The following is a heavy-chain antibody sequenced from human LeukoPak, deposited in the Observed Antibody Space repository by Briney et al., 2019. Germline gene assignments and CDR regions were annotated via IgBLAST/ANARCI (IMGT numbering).Heavy chain of an antibody. CDR3: ASACSSASCYSRGGY. V-gene: IGHV3-7*01. Sequence: GGPLRLSWAPSGFTLSSYWRGGVGQAPGRGREWVANIKQDGSEKYYVDSVKGRFTISRDNANNSLYLQMNSLRAEDTAVYYCASACSSASCYSRGGYWGQGTLVTVSS. CDR1: GFTLSSYW. J-gene: IGHJ4*02. CDR2: IKQDGSEK. D-gene: IGHD2-2*01.